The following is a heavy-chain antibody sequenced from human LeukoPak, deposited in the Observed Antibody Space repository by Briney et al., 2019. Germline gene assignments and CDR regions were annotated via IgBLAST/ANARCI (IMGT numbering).Heavy chain of an antibody. CDR3: ASLFDWLLQGDY. CDR1: GFTFSSYE. Sequence: GGSLRLSCAASGFTFSSYEMNWVRQAPGKGLEWVSYISSRGSTIYYADSVKGRFTISRDNAKNSLYLQMNSLRAEDTAVYYCASLFDWLLQGDYWGQGTLVTVSS. CDR2: ISSRGSTI. V-gene: IGHV3-48*03. J-gene: IGHJ4*02. D-gene: IGHD3-9*01.